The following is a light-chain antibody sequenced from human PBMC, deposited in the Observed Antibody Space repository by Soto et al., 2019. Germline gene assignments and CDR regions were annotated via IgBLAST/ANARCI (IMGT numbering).Light chain of an antibody. J-gene: IGLJ2*01. V-gene: IGLV2-14*01. CDR2: DVS. CDR3: SSYAAINTRV. Sequence: QSALTQPASMSGSPGQSITISCTGTSSDVGGYNSVSWYQQHPGKAPQLIIYDVSYRPSGISSRFSGSKSGNTASLTISGLQADDEADYFCSSYAAINTRVFGGGTKLTVL. CDR1: SSDVGGYNS.